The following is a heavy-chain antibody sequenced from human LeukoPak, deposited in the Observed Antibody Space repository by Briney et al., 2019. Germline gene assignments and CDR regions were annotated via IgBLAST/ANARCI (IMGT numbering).Heavy chain of an antibody. CDR2: IYYSGST. V-gene: IGHV4-59*01. Sequence: GSLRLSCAASGFTFSSYAMSWVRQPPGKGLEWIGYIYYSGSTNYNPSLKSRVTISVDTSKNQFSLKLSSVTAADTAVYYCAREVYYDSSAYDAFDIWGQGTMVTVSS. CDR1: GFTFSSYA. CDR3: AREVYYDSSAYDAFDI. J-gene: IGHJ3*02. D-gene: IGHD3-22*01.